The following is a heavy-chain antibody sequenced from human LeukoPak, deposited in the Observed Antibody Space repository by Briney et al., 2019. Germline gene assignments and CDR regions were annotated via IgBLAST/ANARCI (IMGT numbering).Heavy chain of an antibody. CDR2: IYHSGST. CDR1: GGSISSYY. D-gene: IGHD4-17*01. CDR3: ARDTGYGDYVLDY. V-gene: IGHV4-59*12. Sequence: PSETLSLTCTVSGGSISSYYWSWIRQPPGKGLEWIGYIYHSGSTYYHPSLKSRVTISVDRSKNQFSLKLSSVTAADTAVYYRARDTGYGDYVLDYWGQGTLVTVSS. J-gene: IGHJ4*02.